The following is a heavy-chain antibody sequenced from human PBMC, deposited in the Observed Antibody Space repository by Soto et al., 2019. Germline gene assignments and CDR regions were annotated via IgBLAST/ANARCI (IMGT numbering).Heavy chain of an antibody. J-gene: IGHJ6*02. D-gene: IGHD3-22*01. CDR1: GGTPSTSA. V-gene: IGHV1-69*01. CDR2: IITVFGLV. Sequence: QVHLLLQSGAEVKKPVSSVKVSCKASGGTPSTSAISWVRQAPGQALEWMGGIITVFGLVKYAQNFQCRVTITADESTNTAYMALGSMRPEDTAVYYCAGGRIVVVGSRAYYGMDVWGQGTTVTVSS. CDR3: AGGRIVVVGSRAYYGMDV.